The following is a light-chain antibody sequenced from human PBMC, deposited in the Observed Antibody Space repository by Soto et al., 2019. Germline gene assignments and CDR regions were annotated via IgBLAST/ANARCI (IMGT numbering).Light chain of an antibody. CDR3: APWDDSLNGVV. J-gene: IGLJ2*01. CDR2: SNN. CDR1: SSNIGSNT. V-gene: IGLV1-44*01. Sequence: QSVLTQPPSASGTPGQRVTISCSGSSSNIGSNTVNWYQQLPGTAPKLLIHSNNQRPSGVPVRFSGSKSGTAASLAISGLQSEDETDYYCAPWDDSLNGVVFGGGTKLTVL.